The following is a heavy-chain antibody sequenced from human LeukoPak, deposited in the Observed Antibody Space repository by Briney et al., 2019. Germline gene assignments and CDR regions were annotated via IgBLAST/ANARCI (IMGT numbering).Heavy chain of an antibody. CDR2: INRSGST. D-gene: IGHD3-10*01. CDR1: GGSFSGYY. J-gene: IGHJ4*02. Sequence: TSETLSLTCAVYGGSFSGYYWSWIRQPPGKGLEWIGGINRSGSTNYNPSLKSRVTISVDTSKNQFSLKLSSVTAADTAVYYCARRGVTMVRGVITWYYFDYWGQGTLVTVSS. V-gene: IGHV4-34*01. CDR3: ARRGVTMVRGVITWYYFDY.